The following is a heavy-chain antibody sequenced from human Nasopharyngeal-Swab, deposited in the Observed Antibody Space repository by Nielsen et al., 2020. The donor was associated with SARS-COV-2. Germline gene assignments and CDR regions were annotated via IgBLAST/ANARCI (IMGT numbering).Heavy chain of an antibody. V-gene: IGHV1-46*01. D-gene: IGHD6-13*01. CDR2: ITPSGGAT. CDR1: GFTFSHYF. Sequence: ASVKVSCKASGFTFSHYFMHWVRQAPGQGLEWMGVITPSGGATNYARKFRGRVTMTRDPSTRTVYLDLSSLKSEDTAVYFCASEPGGMAAPGKHFDPWGQGTLVTVSS. CDR3: ASEPGGMAAPGKHFDP. J-gene: IGHJ5*02.